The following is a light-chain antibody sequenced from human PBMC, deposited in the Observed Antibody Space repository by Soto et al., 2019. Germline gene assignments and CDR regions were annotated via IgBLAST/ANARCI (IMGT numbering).Light chain of an antibody. J-gene: IGLJ1*01. CDR2: DVS. CDR1: SSDVGGYDY. V-gene: IGLV2-14*01. Sequence: QSALTQPASVSGSPGQSITISCTGTSSDVGGYDYVSWYQQHPGKAPKLMIYDVSNRPSGISNRFSASKSGNTASLTISGLQAEDEADYYCSSYTSSSTLRVFGTGTK. CDR3: SSYTSSSTLRV.